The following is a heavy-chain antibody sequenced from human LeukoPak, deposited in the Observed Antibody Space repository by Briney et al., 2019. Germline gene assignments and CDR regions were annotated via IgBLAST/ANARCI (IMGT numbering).Heavy chain of an antibody. Sequence: VASVKVSCKASGFTFTSSAMQWVRQARGQRLEWIGWIVVGSGNTNYAQKFQERVTITRDMSTSTAYMELSSLRSEDTAVYYCAALTVTGYYYGMDVWGQGTTVTVSS. CDR3: AALTVTGYYYGMDV. D-gene: IGHD4-17*01. V-gene: IGHV1-58*02. CDR1: GFTFTSSA. J-gene: IGHJ6*02. CDR2: IVVGSGNT.